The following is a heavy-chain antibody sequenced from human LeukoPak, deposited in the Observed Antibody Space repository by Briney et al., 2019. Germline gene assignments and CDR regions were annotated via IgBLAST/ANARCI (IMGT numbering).Heavy chain of an antibody. D-gene: IGHD5-18*01. V-gene: IGHV4-39*07. J-gene: IGHJ4*02. CDR3: ARVGYSYGYVDY. CDR2: IYYSGST. CDR1: GGSISSSSYY. Sequence: SETLSLTCTVSGGSISSSSYYWGWIRQPPGKGLEWIGSIYYSGSTYYNPSLKSRVTISVDTSKNQFSLKLSSVTAVDTAVYYCARVGYSYGYVDYWGQGTLVTVSS.